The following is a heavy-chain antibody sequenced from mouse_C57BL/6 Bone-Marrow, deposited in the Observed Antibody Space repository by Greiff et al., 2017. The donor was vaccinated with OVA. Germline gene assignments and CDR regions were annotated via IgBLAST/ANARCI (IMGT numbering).Heavy chain of an antibody. CDR2: ISYSGST. Sequence: EVQLVESGPGLAKPSQTLSLTCSVTGYSITSDYWNWIRKFPGNKLEYMGYISYSGSTYYNPSLKSRLSITRDTSKNQYYWPLKSMTTEDTATDDCARVSTSAGDVDSWGQGTTLTVSS. J-gene: IGHJ2*01. CDR3: ARVSTSAGDVDS. CDR1: GYSITSDY. D-gene: IGHD5-1*01. V-gene: IGHV3-8*01.